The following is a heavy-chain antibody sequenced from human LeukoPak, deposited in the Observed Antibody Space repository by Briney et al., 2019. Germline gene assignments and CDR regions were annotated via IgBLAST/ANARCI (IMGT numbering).Heavy chain of an antibody. D-gene: IGHD6-19*01. CDR3: ARTVIAVAANWFDP. V-gene: IGHV3-48*02. CDR1: GLTFSSYS. CDR2: NSSSSSII. Sequence: PGGSLLLSCVSAGLTFSSYSMNWVRQAPGKGVEWVSYNSSSSSIISYADSVKGRFTISRDNAKNSLYLQMNSLRDEDTAVYYCARTVIAVAANWFDPWGQGTLVTVSS. J-gene: IGHJ5*02.